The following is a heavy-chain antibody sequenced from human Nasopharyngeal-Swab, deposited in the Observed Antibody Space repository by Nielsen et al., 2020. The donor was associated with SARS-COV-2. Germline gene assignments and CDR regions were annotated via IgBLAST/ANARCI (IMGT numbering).Heavy chain of an antibody. V-gene: IGHV3-48*01. J-gene: IGHJ3*02. CDR2: ISSSSSTI. Sequence: GQERVSSISSSSSTIYYADSVKGRFTISRDNAKNSLYLQMNSLRAEDTAVYYCARALHIYYYDSSGYFGDAFDIWGQGTMVTVSS. D-gene: IGHD3-22*01. CDR3: ARALHIYYYDSSGYFGDAFDI.